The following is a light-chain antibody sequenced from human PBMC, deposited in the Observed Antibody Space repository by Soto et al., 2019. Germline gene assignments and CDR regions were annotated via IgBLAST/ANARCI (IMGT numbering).Light chain of an antibody. J-gene: IGKJ5*01. CDR1: QSVSSY. V-gene: IGKV3-11*01. CDR3: QQSFTSPYT. Sequence: EMVLTQSPATLSLSPGERASLSWRASQSVSSYLAWYQQKPGQAPRLLIYDASNRATGIPARFSGSGSGTDFTLTISSLEPEDFAVYYCQQSFTSPYTFGQGTRLEIK. CDR2: DAS.